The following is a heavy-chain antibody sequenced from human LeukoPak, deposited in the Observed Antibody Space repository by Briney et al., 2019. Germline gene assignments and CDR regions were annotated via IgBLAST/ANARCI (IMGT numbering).Heavy chain of an antibody. J-gene: IGHJ4*02. D-gene: IGHD6-19*01. V-gene: IGHV4-61*02. CDR1: GGSISSGSYY. Sequence: KPSQTLSLTCTVSGGSISSGSYYWSWIRQPAGKGLEWIGRIYTSGSTNYNPSLKSRVTISVDTSKNQFSLKLSSVTAADTAVYYCARVDSSGWIDYWGQGTPVTVSS. CDR2: IYTSGST. CDR3: ARVDSSGWIDY.